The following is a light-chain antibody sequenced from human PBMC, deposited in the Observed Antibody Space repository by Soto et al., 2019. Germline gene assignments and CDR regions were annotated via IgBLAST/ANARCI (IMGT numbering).Light chain of an antibody. J-gene: IGKJ4*01. V-gene: IGKV3-11*01. CDR2: DAS. CDR1: QSVSSY. Sequence: EIVLTQSPATLSLSPGERATLSCRASQSVSSYLAWYQQKPGQAPRLLIYDASNRATGIPDRFSGSGSGTQFTLTISSLQSEDFAVYYCQQHNNWPLTFGGGTKVDIK. CDR3: QQHNNWPLT.